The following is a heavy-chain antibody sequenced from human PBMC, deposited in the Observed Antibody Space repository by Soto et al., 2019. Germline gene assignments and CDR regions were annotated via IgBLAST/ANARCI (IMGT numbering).Heavy chain of an antibody. CDR2: INHSGST. CDR1: GGSFSGYY. CDR3: ARSDLVVVAAPIDY. V-gene: IGHV4-34*01. D-gene: IGHD2-15*01. Sequence: PSETLSLTCAVYGGSFSGYYWSWIRQPPGKGLEWIGEINHSGSTNYNPSLKSRVTISVDTSKNQFSLKLSSVTAADTAVYYCARSDLVVVAAPIDYWGQGTLVTVSS. J-gene: IGHJ4*02.